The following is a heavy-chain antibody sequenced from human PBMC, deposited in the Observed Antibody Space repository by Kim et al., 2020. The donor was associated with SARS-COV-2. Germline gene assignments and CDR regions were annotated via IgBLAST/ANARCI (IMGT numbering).Heavy chain of an antibody. Sequence: GGSLRLSCAASGFTFSDYYMSWIRQAPGKGLEWVSYISSSGSTIYYADSVKGRFTISRDNAKNSLYLQMNSLRAEDTAVYYCASPQYVWGSYRPTVDYWGQGTLVTVSS. D-gene: IGHD3-16*02. CDR1: GFTFSDYY. CDR2: ISSSGSTI. V-gene: IGHV3-11*04. J-gene: IGHJ4*02. CDR3: ASPQYVWGSYRPTVDY.